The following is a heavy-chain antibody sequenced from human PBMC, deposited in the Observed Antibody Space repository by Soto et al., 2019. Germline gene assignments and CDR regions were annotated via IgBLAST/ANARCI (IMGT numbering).Heavy chain of an antibody. CDR2: TYYRSRWYN. J-gene: IGHJ4*02. Sequence: SQTLSLTCAISGDSVSSNSATWNWIRQSPSRGLEWLGRTYYRSRWYNEYAVSVKSRVTINPDTSKNQFSLQLNSVTPEDTAVYYCARGQYNAYDYWGQGTLVTVSS. D-gene: IGHD5-12*01. CDR3: ARGQYNAYDY. CDR1: GDSVSSNSAT. V-gene: IGHV6-1*01.